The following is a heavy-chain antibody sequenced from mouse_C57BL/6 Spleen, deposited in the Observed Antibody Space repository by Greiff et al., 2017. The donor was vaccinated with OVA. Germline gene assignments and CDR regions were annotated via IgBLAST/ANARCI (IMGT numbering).Heavy chain of an antibody. CDR2: ISSGGSYT. CDR1: GFTFTSYG. V-gene: IGHV5-6*01. CDR3: AREKVHDYPDRYFDV. D-gene: IGHD2-4*01. J-gene: IGHJ1*03. Sequence: EVQLQESGGDLVKPGGSLKLSCAASGFTFTSYGMSWVRQTPDKRLEWVATISSGGSYTYYPDSVKGRFTISRDNATNTLYLQMSSLKSEDTAMYDCAREKVHDYPDRYFDVWGTGTTGTVSS.